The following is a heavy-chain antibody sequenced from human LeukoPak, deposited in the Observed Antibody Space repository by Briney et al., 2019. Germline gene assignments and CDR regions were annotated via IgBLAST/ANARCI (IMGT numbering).Heavy chain of an antibody. V-gene: IGHV1-69*13. CDR2: IIPIFGTA. J-gene: IGHJ4*02. CDR1: GGTFSSYA. CDR3: ARVRATYYDYVWGSYRSFPFDY. D-gene: IGHD3-16*02. Sequence: SVKVSCKASGGTFSSYAISWVRQAPGQGLEWMGGIIPIFGTANYAQKFQGRVTITADESTSTAYMELSSLRSEDTAVYYCARVRATYYDYVWGSYRSFPFDYWRQGTLVTVSS.